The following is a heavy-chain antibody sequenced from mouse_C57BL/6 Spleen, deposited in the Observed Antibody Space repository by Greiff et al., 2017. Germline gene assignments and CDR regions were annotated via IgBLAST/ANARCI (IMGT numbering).Heavy chain of an antibody. J-gene: IGHJ2*01. D-gene: IGHD1-1*01. V-gene: IGHV5-4*01. CDR2: ISDGGSYT. CDR1: GFTFSSYA. Sequence: EVKVVESGGGLVKPGGSLKLSCAASGFTFSSYAMSWVRQTPEKRLEWVATISDGGSYTYYPDNVKGRFTISRDNAKNNLYLQMSHLKSEDTAMYYCAREPYYYGSSLDYWGQGTTLTVSS. CDR3: AREPYYYGSSLDY.